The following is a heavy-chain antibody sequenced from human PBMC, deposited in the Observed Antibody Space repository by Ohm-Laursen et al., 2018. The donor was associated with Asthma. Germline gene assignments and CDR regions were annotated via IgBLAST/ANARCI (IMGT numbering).Heavy chain of an antibody. Sequence: GSLRLSCSASGFTFSNAWMSWVRQAPGKGLEWVGRIKSKTDGGTTDYAAPVKGRFTISRDDSKNTLYLQMNSLKTEDTAVYYCTTEISYTVTMIVWGQGTLVTVSS. CDR3: TTEISYTVTMIV. CDR2: IKSKTDGGTT. CDR1: GFTFSNAW. J-gene: IGHJ4*02. D-gene: IGHD3-22*01. V-gene: IGHV3-15*01.